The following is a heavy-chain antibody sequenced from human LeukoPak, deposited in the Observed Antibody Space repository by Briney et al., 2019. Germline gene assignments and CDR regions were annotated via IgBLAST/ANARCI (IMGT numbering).Heavy chain of an antibody. D-gene: IGHD5-24*01. CDR1: GFTFSSYA. CDR3: ARDLGEDGYNSI. Sequence: TGGSLRLSCAASGFTFSSYAMHWVRQAPGKGLEWVAVISYDGSNKYYADSVKGRFTISRDNSKNTLYLQMNSLRAEDTAVYYCARDLGEDGYNSIWGQGTLVTVSS. V-gene: IGHV3-30*04. CDR2: ISYDGSNK. J-gene: IGHJ4*02.